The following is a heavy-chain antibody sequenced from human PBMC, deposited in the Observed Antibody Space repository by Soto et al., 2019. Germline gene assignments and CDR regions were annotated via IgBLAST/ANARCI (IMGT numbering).Heavy chain of an antibody. Sequence: PSETLSLTCTVSGDSISSYYWSWIRQPPGKGLEWIGYIYYSGSTNYNPSLKSRVTISVDTSKNHFSLKLNSVTAADTAIYYCARFQAGFIAPWGQGTLVTVSS. CDR1: GDSISSYY. J-gene: IGHJ5*02. CDR3: ARFQAGFIAP. CDR2: IYYSGST. V-gene: IGHV4-59*08.